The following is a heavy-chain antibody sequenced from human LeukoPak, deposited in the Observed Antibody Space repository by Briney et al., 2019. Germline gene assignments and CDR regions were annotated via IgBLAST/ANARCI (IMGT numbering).Heavy chain of an antibody. D-gene: IGHD3-22*01. CDR2: IYTSGSTNHN. Sequence: SETLSLTCTVSSGSISSYYWSWIRQPAGKGLEWIGRIYTSGSTNHNNYNPSLKSRVTISVDTSKNQFSLKLSSVTAADTAVYYCARARDYYDSSLPFDYWGRGTLVTVSS. J-gene: IGHJ4*02. CDR1: SGSISSYY. CDR3: ARARDYYDSSLPFDY. V-gene: IGHV4-4*07.